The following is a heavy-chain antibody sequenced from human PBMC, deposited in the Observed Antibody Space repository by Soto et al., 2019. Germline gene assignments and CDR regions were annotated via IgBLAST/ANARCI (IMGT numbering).Heavy chain of an antibody. J-gene: IGHJ6*02. CDR1: GYTFTSYG. V-gene: IGHV1-18*04. CDR2: ISAYNGNT. CDR3: ARHYGDNYYYYGMDV. D-gene: IGHD4-17*01. Sequence: ASVKVSCKASGYTFTSYGISCVLQSPLQGLDWMGCISAYNGNTNYAQKLQGRVTMTTDTSTSTAYMELRSLRSDDTAVYYCARHYGDNYYYYGMDVWGQGTTVTVSS.